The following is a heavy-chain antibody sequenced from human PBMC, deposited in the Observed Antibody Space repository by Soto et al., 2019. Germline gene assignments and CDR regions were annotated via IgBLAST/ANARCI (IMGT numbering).Heavy chain of an antibody. J-gene: IGHJ4*02. CDR2: IIPIFGTA. CDR3: ARSNYGDYALDAY. V-gene: IGHV1-69*13. CDR1: GGTFSSYA. D-gene: IGHD4-17*01. Sequence: ASVKVSCKASGGTFSSYAISWVRQAPGQGLEWMGGIIPIFGTANYAQKFQGRVTITADESTSTAYMELSSLRSEDTAVYYCARSNYGDYALDAYWGQGTLVTVSS.